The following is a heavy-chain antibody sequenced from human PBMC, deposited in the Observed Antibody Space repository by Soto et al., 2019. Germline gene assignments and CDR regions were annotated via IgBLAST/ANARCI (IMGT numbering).Heavy chain of an antibody. CDR2: INHSGST. CDR3: ARGRGNSYYYYYGMDV. V-gene: IGHV4-34*01. J-gene: IGHJ6*02. CDR1: GGSFSGYY. Sequence: QVQLQQWGAGLLKPSETLSLTCAVYGGSFSGYYWSWIRQPPGKGLEWIGEINHSGSTNYNPSLKSRVTISVDTSKTQFSLKLSSVTAADTAVYYCARGRGNSYYYYYGMDVWGQGTTVTVSS. D-gene: IGHD2-21*02.